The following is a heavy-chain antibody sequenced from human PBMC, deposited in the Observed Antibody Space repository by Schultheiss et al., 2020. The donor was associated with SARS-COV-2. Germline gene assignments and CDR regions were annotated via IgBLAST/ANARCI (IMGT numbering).Heavy chain of an antibody. J-gene: IGHJ4*02. CDR1: GFTFSSYA. CDR3: ATTPTHHPFDY. Sequence: GGSLRLSCAASGFTFSSYAMSWVRQAPGKGLEWVSAISGSGGSTYYADSVKGRFTISRDNAKNSLYLQMNSLRAEDTAVYYCATTPTHHPFDYWGQGTLVTVAS. CDR2: ISGSGGST. D-gene: IGHD4-11*01. V-gene: IGHV3-23*01.